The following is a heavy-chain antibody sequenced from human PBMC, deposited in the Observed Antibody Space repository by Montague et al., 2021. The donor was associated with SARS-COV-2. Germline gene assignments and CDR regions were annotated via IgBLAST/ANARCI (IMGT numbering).Heavy chain of an antibody. CDR3: ARDLGRTGYYYGLDV. CDR1: GGSLGSGGYY. J-gene: IGHJ6*02. Sequence: TLSLTCTVSGGSLGSGGYYWSWIRQLPRKGLEWLGYFYYSGSTYYNPSLKSRVFISADMSKNQFFLNLTSVTAADAAVYYCARDLGRTGYYYGLDVWGRGTTGTV. V-gene: IGHV4-31*03. CDR2: FYYSGST. D-gene: IGHD3/OR15-3a*01.